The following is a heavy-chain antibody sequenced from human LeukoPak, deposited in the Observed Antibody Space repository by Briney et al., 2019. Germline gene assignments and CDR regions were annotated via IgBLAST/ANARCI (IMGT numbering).Heavy chain of an antibody. V-gene: IGHV3-48*03. J-gene: IGHJ4*02. Sequence: GGSLRLSCATSGFTFSSYEMNWVRQAPGKGLEWDSYITSSGVTIYYADSVKRLFTISRDNAKNSLYLQMNSLRAEDTAVYYCARAKMATGGGTFDYWGQGTLVTVSS. D-gene: IGHD5-24*01. CDR1: GFTFSSYE. CDR2: ITSSGVTI. CDR3: ARAKMATGGGTFDY.